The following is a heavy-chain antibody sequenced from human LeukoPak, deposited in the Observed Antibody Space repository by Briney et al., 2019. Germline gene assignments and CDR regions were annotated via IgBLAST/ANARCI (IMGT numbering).Heavy chain of an antibody. Sequence: ASVKDSCKASGYTFTSYYMHWVRQAPGQGLEWMGIINPSGGSTSYAQKFQGRVTMTRDTSTSTVYMELSSLRSEDTAVYYCAGSVVATSIFDYWGQGTLVTVSS. V-gene: IGHV1-46*01. CDR3: AGSVVATSIFDY. J-gene: IGHJ4*02. CDR1: GYTFTSYY. D-gene: IGHD5-12*01. CDR2: INPSGGST.